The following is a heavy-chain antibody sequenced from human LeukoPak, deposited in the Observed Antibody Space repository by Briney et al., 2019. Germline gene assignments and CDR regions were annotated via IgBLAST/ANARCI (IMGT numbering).Heavy chain of an antibody. CDR1: GYSISSGYY. Sequence: SETLSLTCAVSGYSISSGYYWGWIRQPPGKGLEWIGSIYHSGSTYYNPSLKSRVTISVDTSKNQLSLKRSSVTAADTAVYYCARHNSPYYDFWSGYYTPDENLDYWGQGTLVTVSS. J-gene: IGHJ4*02. D-gene: IGHD3-3*01. V-gene: IGHV4-38-2*01. CDR3: ARHNSPYYDFWSGYYTPDENLDY. CDR2: IYHSGST.